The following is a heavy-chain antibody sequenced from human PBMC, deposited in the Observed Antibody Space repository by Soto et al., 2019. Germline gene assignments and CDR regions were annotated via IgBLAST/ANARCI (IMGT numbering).Heavy chain of an antibody. D-gene: IGHD3-16*01. J-gene: IGHJ4*02. CDR2: INPSGGST. V-gene: IGHV1-46*01. Sequence: GASVKASCKASGYTYASSYMQWVRQAPGQGLEWMGIINPSGGSTSYAQKFQGRVTMTRDTSTSTVYMELSSLRSEDTAVYYCARDRDPTVVERLGSFNYWGQGTLVTVSS. CDR3: ARDRDPTVVERLGSFNY. CDR1: GYTYASSY.